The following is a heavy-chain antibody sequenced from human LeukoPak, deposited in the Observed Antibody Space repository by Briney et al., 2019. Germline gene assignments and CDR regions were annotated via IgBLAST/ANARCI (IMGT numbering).Heavy chain of an antibody. CDR1: GYTFIGYY. V-gene: IGHV1-46*01. CDR3: ASLFSSGPLGGP. J-gene: IGHJ5*02. Sequence: AASVKVSCTASGYTFIGYYMHWVRQAPGQGLEWMGIINPSGGSTSYAQRFQGRVTMTRDTSTSTVYMELSSLRSEDTAVYYCASLFSSGPLGGPWGQGTLVTVSS. D-gene: IGHD3-22*01. CDR2: INPSGGST.